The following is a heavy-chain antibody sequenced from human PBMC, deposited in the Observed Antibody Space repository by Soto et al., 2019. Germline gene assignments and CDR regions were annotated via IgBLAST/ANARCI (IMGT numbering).Heavy chain of an antibody. Sequence: ASVKVSCKASGYTFTSYDINWVRQATGQGLEWMGWMNPNSGNTGYAQKFQGRVTMTRNTSISTAYMELSSLRSEDTAVYYCARGAGAVAGTFHYYYYKDVWGKGTTVTVSS. J-gene: IGHJ6*03. CDR3: ARGAGAVAGTFHYYYYKDV. CDR1: GYTFTSYD. D-gene: IGHD6-19*01. V-gene: IGHV1-8*01. CDR2: MNPNSGNT.